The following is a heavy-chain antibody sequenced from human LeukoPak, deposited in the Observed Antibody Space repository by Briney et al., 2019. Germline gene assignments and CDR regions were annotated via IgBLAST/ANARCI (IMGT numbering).Heavy chain of an antibody. D-gene: IGHD2-15*01. Sequence: ASVKVSCEASGYTFTSYGISWVRQAPGQGLEWMGGFDLEDGETIYAQKFQGRVTMTEDTSTDTAYMELSSLRSEDTAVYYCATTGLLNWFDPWGQGTLVTVSS. CDR1: GYTFTSYG. CDR3: ATTGLLNWFDP. V-gene: IGHV1-24*01. J-gene: IGHJ5*02. CDR2: FDLEDGET.